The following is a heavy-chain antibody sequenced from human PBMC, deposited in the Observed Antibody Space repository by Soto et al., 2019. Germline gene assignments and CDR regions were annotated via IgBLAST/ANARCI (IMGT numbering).Heavy chain of an antibody. CDR1: GGSVSSGSFY. CDR2: IYYGGST. D-gene: IGHD2-15*01. V-gene: IGHV4-61*01. Sequence: PSETLCLTCTVSGGSVSSGSFYGSWIRQPPGKGLEWIGYIYYGGSTNYNPSLKSRVTISVDTSKNQFSLKLSSVTAADTAVYYCARGEWGYCSGGSCYSFDIWGQGTTVTVSS. J-gene: IGHJ3*02. CDR3: ARGEWGYCSGGSCYSFDI.